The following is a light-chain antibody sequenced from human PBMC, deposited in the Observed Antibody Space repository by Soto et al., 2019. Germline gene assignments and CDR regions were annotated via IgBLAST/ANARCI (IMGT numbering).Light chain of an antibody. Sequence: DIQLTQSPSFLYASVGDTVTITCRASQGISSFLAWYQQKPGKAPNFLIYAASTLQSGVPSRFSGSGSGTEFTLTISSLQPEDFATYYCQQVKSYPLNFGGGTKVEIK. CDR3: QQVKSYPLN. CDR2: AAS. V-gene: IGKV1-9*01. CDR1: QGISSF. J-gene: IGKJ4*01.